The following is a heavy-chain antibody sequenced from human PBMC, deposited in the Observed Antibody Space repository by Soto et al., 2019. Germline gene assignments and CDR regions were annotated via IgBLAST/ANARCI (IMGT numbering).Heavy chain of an antibody. CDR2: IYYTGTT. Sequence: QLELQESGPGLVKPSETLSLTCTVSGGSVGSSAYYWGWIRQPPGKGLEYIGNIYYTGTTTYNAALKSRVTISVDRSKNQISLKLTSVTAADTAVYYCARREYATSPLDPWGQGTLVTVSS. V-gene: IGHV4-39*01. J-gene: IGHJ5*02. D-gene: IGHD2-2*01. CDR3: ARREYATSPLDP. CDR1: GGSVGSSAYY.